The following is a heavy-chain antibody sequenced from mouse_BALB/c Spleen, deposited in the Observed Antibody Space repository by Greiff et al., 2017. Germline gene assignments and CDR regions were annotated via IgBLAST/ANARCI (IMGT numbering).Heavy chain of an antibody. Sequence: VQLQQSGPELVKPGASVKISCKASGYAFSSSWMNWVKQRPGQGLEWIGRIYPGDGDTNYNGKFKGKATLTADKSSSTAYMQLSSLTSVDSAVYFCAGYYYGSFDYWGQGTTLTVSS. CDR2: IYPGDGDT. D-gene: IGHD1-2*01. CDR1: GYAFSSSW. CDR3: AGYYYGSFDY. V-gene: IGHV1-82*01. J-gene: IGHJ2*01.